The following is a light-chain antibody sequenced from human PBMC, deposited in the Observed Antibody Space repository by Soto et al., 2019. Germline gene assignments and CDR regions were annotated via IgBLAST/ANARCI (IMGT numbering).Light chain of an antibody. V-gene: IGLV2-14*01. Sequence: QSALTQPASVSGSPGQSITISCTGTSSDVGGYNYVSWYQQHPGKAPKLMIYEVSNRPSGASNRFAGAKSGNTASLTISGLQADDESDYYCSSYTSSSTPSGFGTGTKVTVL. CDR2: EVS. CDR3: SSYTSSSTPSG. CDR1: SSDVGGYNY. J-gene: IGLJ1*01.